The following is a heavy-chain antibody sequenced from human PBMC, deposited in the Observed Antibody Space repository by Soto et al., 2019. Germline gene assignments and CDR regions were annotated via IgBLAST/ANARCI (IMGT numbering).Heavy chain of an antibody. Sequence: GASVKVSSKASGGAFSRYAMSWVRQAPGQGLEWMGGIIPIFGTANYAQKFQGRVTITADESTSTAYMELSSLRSEDTAVYYCALAAAGWSKFTSQNWFDPWGQGTLVTVSS. D-gene: IGHD6-13*01. CDR1: GGAFSRYA. CDR2: IIPIFGTA. CDR3: ALAAAGWSKFTSQNWFDP. J-gene: IGHJ5*02. V-gene: IGHV1-69*13.